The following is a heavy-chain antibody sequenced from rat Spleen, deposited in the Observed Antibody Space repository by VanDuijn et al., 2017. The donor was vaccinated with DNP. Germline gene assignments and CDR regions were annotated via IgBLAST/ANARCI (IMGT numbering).Heavy chain of an antibody. D-gene: IGHD4-3*01. CDR2: INTSGSRT. J-gene: IGHJ2*01. CDR1: GFTFSNYY. Sequence: EVQLVESGGGLVQPGRSLKLSCAASGFTFSNYYMAWVRQAPKKGLEWVATINTSGSRTSYPDSVKGRFTISRDNAKGSLYLQMNSLRSEDMATYYCIRWNSGHFDYWGQGVMVTVSS. V-gene: IGHV5-25*01. CDR3: IRWNSGHFDY.